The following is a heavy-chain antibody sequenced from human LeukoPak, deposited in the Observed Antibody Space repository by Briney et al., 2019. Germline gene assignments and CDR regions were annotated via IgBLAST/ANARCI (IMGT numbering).Heavy chain of an antibody. Sequence: SQTLSLTCAISGDSVSSNSAAWNWVRQSPSRGLEWLGRTYYRSKWYTDYAESVKSRITINPDTSKNQFSLQVNSVTPEDTAVYYCARGSSRIYYYDSSGYSHAFDYWGQGILVTVSS. D-gene: IGHD3-22*01. V-gene: IGHV6-1*01. CDR1: GDSVSSNSAA. J-gene: IGHJ4*02. CDR3: ARGSSRIYYYDSSGYSHAFDY. CDR2: TYYRSKWYT.